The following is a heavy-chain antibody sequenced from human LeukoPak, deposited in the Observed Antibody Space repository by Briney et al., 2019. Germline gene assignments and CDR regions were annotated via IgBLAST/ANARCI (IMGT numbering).Heavy chain of an antibody. CDR3: ARQGYYSSTSCRRGFDY. Sequence: GESLKISCKGSGYSFTSYWIGWVRQMPGKGLEWMGIIYPGDSDTRYSPSFQGQVTISADKSISTAYLQWSSLKASDTAMYYCARQGYYSSTSCRRGFDYWGQGTLVTVSS. J-gene: IGHJ4*02. CDR2: IYPGDSDT. CDR1: GYSFTSYW. V-gene: IGHV5-51*01. D-gene: IGHD2-2*01.